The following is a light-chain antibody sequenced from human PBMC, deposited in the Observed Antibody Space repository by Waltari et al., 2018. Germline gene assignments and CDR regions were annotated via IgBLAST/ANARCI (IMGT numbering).Light chain of an antibody. V-gene: IGLV3-10*01. CDR1: ELPRKY. CDR3: YSSDSTGLRV. J-gene: IGLJ1*01. CDR2: ADT. Sequence: SYELTQTPSVSVSPGQTARITCSGHELPRKYAYWFQQKSGQAPRLVISADTKRPSGIPERFAGASSGTVAALTITGAQVDDEADYYCYSSDSTGLRVFGGGTTVVVL.